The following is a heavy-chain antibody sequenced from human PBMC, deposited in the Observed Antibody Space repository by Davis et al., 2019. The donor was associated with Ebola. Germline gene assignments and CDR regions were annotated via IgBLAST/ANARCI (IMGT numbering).Heavy chain of an antibody. Sequence: MPSETLSPTCAVYGGSFSGYYWSWIRQPPGNGLEWIGYIHHSGSTNHNPSLKSRVTISVDTSKNQFSLKLSSVTAADTAVYYCARDRYYDSSGYYYYGMDVWGQGTTVTVSS. CDR1: GGSFSGYY. CDR2: IHHSGST. J-gene: IGHJ6*02. CDR3: ARDRYYDSSGYYYYGMDV. D-gene: IGHD3-22*01. V-gene: IGHV4-34*01.